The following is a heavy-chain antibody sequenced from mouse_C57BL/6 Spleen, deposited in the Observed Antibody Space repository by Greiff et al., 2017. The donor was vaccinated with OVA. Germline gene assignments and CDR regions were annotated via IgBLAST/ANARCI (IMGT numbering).Heavy chain of an antibody. CDR3: ATITTVVPWYFDV. D-gene: IGHD1-1*01. J-gene: IGHJ1*03. Sequence: VQGVESGPGLVAPSQSLSITCTVSGFSLTSYAISWVRQPPGKGLEWLGVIWTGGGTNYNSALKSRLSISKDNSKSQVFLKMNSLQTDDTARYYCATITTVVPWYFDVWGTGTTVTVSS. V-gene: IGHV2-9-1*01. CDR2: IWTGGGT. CDR1: GFSLTSYA.